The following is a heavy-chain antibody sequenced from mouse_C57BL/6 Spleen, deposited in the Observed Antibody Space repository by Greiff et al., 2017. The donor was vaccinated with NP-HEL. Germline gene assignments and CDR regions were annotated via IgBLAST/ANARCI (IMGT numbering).Heavy chain of an antibody. V-gene: IGHV10-1*01. Sequence: VQRVESGGGFVQPKGSLKLSCAASGFSFNTYAMNWVRQAPGTGLEWVVRIRSKSNNYATYYADSVKDRFTISRDDSECMPYLQMNNLKTEDTAMYYCVRQPVGYYVWYANWGQENLVTV. J-gene: IGHJ3*01. CDR1: GFSFNTYA. CDR3: VRQPVGYYVWYAN. D-gene: IGHD2-3*01. CDR2: IRSKSNNYAT.